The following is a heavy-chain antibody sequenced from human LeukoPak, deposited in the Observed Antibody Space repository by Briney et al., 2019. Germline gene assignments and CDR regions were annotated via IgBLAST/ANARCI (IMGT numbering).Heavy chain of an antibody. D-gene: IGHD6-13*01. CDR1: GFTFSSYG. CDR2: ISYDGSIQ. J-gene: IGHJ4*02. Sequence: GGSLRLSCAASGFTFSSYGMDWVRQAPGKGLEWVSSISYDGSIQFYADSVKGRFTISRDTSKNTLYLQMNSLRAEDTAVYYCAKDGLDGSSWYFLDSWGLGTLVTVSS. V-gene: IGHV3-30*18. CDR3: AKDGLDGSSWYFLDS.